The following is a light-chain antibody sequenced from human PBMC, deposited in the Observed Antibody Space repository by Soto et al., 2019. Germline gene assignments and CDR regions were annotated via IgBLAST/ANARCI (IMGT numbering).Light chain of an antibody. V-gene: IGKV1-5*01. J-gene: IGKJ2*01. CDR3: QQYNSYSYT. Sequence: DIQMTQSPSTLSASVGDRVTSTCRASQSISSWLAWYQQKPGKAPKLLIYDASSLESGVPSRFSGSGSGTDFTLTISCLQPDDFATYYCQQYNSYSYTFGQGTKLEIK. CDR2: DAS. CDR1: QSISSW.